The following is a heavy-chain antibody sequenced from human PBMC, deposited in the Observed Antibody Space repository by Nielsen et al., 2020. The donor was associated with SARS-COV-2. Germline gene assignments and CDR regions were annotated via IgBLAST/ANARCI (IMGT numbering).Heavy chain of an antibody. CDR1: GASLSGYY. J-gene: IGHJ4*02. Sequence: SATLSLTCAVYGASLSGYYWAWIRQPPGKGLEWIGEIHHSGRTNYNPSLKSRVTISIDTSKNQLSLNVKSVTAADTAVYYCARGNFWSGFEGNWGQGTLVTVSS. D-gene: IGHD3-3*01. V-gene: IGHV4-34*01. CDR3: ARGNFWSGFEGN. CDR2: IHHSGRT.